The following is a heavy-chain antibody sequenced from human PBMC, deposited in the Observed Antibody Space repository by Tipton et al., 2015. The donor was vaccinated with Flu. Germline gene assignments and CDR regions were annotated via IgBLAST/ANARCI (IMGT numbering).Heavy chain of an antibody. CDR1: GGSISRTDSH. Sequence: TLSLTCTVSGGSISRTDSHWAWIRQSPGKGLEWIASVYYSGSTYCNPSLKSRVTISVDTSKNQFSLKLSSVTAADTAVYYCARDTIFGVAHWGQGTLVTVSS. CDR3: ARDTIFGVAH. V-gene: IGHV4-39*07. D-gene: IGHD3-3*01. J-gene: IGHJ4*02. CDR2: VYYSGST.